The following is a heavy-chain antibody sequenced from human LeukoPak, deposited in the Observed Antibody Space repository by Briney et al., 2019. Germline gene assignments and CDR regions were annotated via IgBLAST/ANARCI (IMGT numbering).Heavy chain of an antibody. CDR1: GYTFTGYY. D-gene: IGHD3-10*01. CDR2: INPNSGGT. CDR3: ARESLGYGSGSAY. J-gene: IGHJ4*02. Sequence: ASVKVSCKASGYTFTGYYMHWVRQAPGQGLEWMGWINPNSGGTNYAQKFQGRVTMTRDTSISTAYMELSRLRSDDTAVYYCARESLGYGSGSAYWGQGTLVTVSS. V-gene: IGHV1-2*02.